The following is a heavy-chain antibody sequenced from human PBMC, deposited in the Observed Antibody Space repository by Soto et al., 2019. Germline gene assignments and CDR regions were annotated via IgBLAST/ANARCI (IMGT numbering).Heavy chain of an antibody. D-gene: IGHD3-10*01. CDR3: TCDGTIVGGVIIARGAFDV. Sequence: GGSLRLSCAASGFTFSSYSMKWVRQAPGKGLEWVSYISSSSSTIYYANSVKGRFTITRDNAKNSLYLQMNSQREKEKAVYLYTCDGTIVGGVIIARGAFDVWGPGT. CDR2: ISSSSSTI. V-gene: IGHV3-48*02. J-gene: IGHJ3*01. CDR1: GFTFSSYS.